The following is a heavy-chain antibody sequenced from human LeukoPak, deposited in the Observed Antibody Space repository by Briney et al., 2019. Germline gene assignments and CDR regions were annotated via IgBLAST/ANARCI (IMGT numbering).Heavy chain of an antibody. J-gene: IGHJ4*02. V-gene: IGHV3-9*01. CDR2: ISWNSGSI. CDR3: AKGMGYNFRAFDY. CDR1: GFTFDDYA. D-gene: IGHD1-1*01. Sequence: GGSLRLSCAASGFTFDDYAMHWVRQAPGKGLEWVSGISWNSGSIGYADSVKGRFTISRDNAKNSLFPQMNSLRAEDTALYYCAKGMGYNFRAFDYWGQGTLVTVSS.